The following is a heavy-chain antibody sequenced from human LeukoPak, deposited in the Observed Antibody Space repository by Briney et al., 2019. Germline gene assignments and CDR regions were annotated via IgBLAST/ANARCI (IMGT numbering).Heavy chain of an antibody. CDR3: ARWSSSPRQWDY. CDR1: GFTFSSYW. J-gene: IGHJ4*02. CDR2: INSDGGST. Sequence: GGSLRLSCAASGFTFSSYWMHWVRQAPGKGLVWVSRINSDGGSTSYADSVKGRFTISRDNAKNTLYLQMNSLSAEDTAVYYCARWSSSPRQWDYWGQGTLVTVPS. D-gene: IGHD2-8*01. V-gene: IGHV3-74*01.